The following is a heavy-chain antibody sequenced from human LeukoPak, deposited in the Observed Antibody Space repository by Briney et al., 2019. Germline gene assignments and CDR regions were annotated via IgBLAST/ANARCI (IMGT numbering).Heavy chain of an antibody. V-gene: IGHV3-23*01. D-gene: IGHD6-13*01. J-gene: IGHJ3*02. CDR2: ISGSGGST. Sequence: GGSLRLSCAASGFTFSSYAMSWVRQAPGKRLEWVSAISGSGGSTYYADSVKSRFTISRDNSKNTLYLQMNSLRAEDTAVYYCAKDGAALHAFDIWGQGTMVTVSS. CDR1: GFTFSSYA. CDR3: AKDGAALHAFDI.